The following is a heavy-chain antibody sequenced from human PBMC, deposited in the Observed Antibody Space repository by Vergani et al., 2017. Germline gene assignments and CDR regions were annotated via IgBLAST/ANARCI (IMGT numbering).Heavy chain of an antibody. J-gene: IGHJ4*02. CDR3: ARAPLWIGVGYFDD. CDR2: ISSNSSTI. Sequence: EVQLVESGGGLVQPGGSLRLSCAASGFTFSSYSMNWVRQAPGKGLEWVSYISSNSSTIYYADSVKGRFTITRDNTKNSLYLQMNSLRAEDTAVYYCARAPLWIGVGYFDDWGQGTLVTVSS. D-gene: IGHD3-10*01. CDR1: GFTFSSYS. V-gene: IGHV3-48*04.